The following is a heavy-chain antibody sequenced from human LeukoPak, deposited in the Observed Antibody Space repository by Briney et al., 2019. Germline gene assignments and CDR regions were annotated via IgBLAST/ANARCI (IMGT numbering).Heavy chain of an antibody. D-gene: IGHD6-13*01. Sequence: NPSETLSLTCTVSGGSISSYYWSWIRQPAGKGLEWIGRIYTSGSTNYNPSLKSRVTISVDTSKNQFSLKLSSVTAADTAVYYCASGRQQLAHYGMDVWGQGTTVTVSS. J-gene: IGHJ6*02. CDR3: ASGRQQLAHYGMDV. CDR1: GGSISSYY. V-gene: IGHV4-4*07. CDR2: IYTSGST.